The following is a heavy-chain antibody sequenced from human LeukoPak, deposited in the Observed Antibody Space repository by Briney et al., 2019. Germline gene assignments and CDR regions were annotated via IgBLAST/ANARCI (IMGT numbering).Heavy chain of an antibody. D-gene: IGHD5-18*01. J-gene: IGHJ4*02. V-gene: IGHV1-2*02. CDR3: ARGGYSYGYLRSVDY. CDR2: INPNSGGT. CDR1: GYTFTGYY. Sequence: ASVKVSCKASGYTFTGYYMHWVRQAPGQGLEWMGWINPNSGGTNYAQKFQGRVTMTRDTSISTAYMELSRLRSDDTAVYYCARGGYSYGYLRSVDYWGQGTLVTVSS.